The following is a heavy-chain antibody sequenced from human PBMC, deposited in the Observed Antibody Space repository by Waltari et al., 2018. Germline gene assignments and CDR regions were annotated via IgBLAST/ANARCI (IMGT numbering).Heavy chain of an antibody. Sequence: QVQLQQWGAGLLKPSETLSLTCAVYGGSFSGYYWSWIRQPPGKGLEWIGEINHSGSTNYNPSLKSRVTISVDTSKNQFSLKLSSVTAADTAVYYCASSNTNIAAAGTIDYWGQGTLVTVSS. J-gene: IGHJ4*02. CDR3: ASSNTNIAAAGTIDY. V-gene: IGHV4-34*01. D-gene: IGHD6-13*01. CDR2: INHSGST. CDR1: GGSFSGYY.